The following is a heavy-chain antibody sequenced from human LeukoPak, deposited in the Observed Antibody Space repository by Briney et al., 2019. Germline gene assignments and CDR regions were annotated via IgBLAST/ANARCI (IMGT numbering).Heavy chain of an antibody. V-gene: IGHV3-30*02. Sequence: PGGSLRLSCGASGFTFSSYGMHWVRQAPGKGLEWVAFIRYDGSNKYYADSVKGRFTISRDNSKNTLYLQMNSLRAEDTAVYYCARAHYDSSGYYGGWFDYWGQGTLVTVSS. CDR3: ARAHYDSSGYYGGWFDY. D-gene: IGHD3-22*01. CDR1: GFTFSSYG. J-gene: IGHJ4*02. CDR2: IRYDGSNK.